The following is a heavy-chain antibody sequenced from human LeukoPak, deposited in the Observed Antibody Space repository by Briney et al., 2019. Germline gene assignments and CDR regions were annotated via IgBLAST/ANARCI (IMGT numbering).Heavy chain of an antibody. CDR1: GFTFSSYG. CDR3: AKVMDLYNWNYFDS. V-gene: IGHV3-23*01. D-gene: IGHD1-20*01. Sequence: PGESLRLSCAASGFTFSSYGMTWVRQAPGEGLEWVSGISGSGSRTYYADSVKGRFTTSRDNSKNTVYLQMDSVKVEDTAIYYCAKVMDLYNWNYFDSWGQGTLVTVSS. J-gene: IGHJ4*02. CDR2: ISGSGSRT.